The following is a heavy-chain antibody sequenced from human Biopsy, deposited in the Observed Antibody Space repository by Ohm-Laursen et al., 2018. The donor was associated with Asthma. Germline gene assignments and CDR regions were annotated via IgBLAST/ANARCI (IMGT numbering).Heavy chain of an antibody. D-gene: IGHD3-10*01. V-gene: IGHV1-18*01. Sequence: SVKVSCKTSGYTFNSAGTTWVRQAPGQGLEWMGWISVYNGNAKVAQKLQDRVTMITDTSTSTAYMELRSLRSDDTAVYFCARAVDYSHYYGIDVWGQGTTVTVS. CDR3: ARAVDYSHYYGIDV. CDR1: GYTFNSAG. CDR2: ISVYNGNA. J-gene: IGHJ6*02.